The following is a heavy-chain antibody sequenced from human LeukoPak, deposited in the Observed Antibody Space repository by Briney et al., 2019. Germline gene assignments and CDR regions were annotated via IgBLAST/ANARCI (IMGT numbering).Heavy chain of an antibody. Sequence: SETLSLTCTVSGGSINNSPYLWAWIRQPPGKGLEWIGNIYHPGTANYSPSLKSRLTISVDTSKNQFSLKVNSVTAEDTAVYYCAREYTSSSHDFWGQGTLVTVSS. D-gene: IGHD6-6*01. J-gene: IGHJ4*02. CDR2: IYHPGTA. CDR1: GGSINNSPYL. V-gene: IGHV4-39*02. CDR3: AREYTSSSHDF.